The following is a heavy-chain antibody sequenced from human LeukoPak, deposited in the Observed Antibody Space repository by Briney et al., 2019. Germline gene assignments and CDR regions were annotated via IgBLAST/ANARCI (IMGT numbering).Heavy chain of an antibody. V-gene: IGHV3-66*01. CDR1: GFTVSSNY. Sequence: GGSLRLSCAASGFTVSSNYMHWVRQAAGKGLEWVSVIYTGGSTNYADSVKGRFSTPRDNSKNTLYLQMNSLRAEDTAVYYCARGSSERAFDIWGQGTMV. J-gene: IGHJ3*02. CDR2: IYTGGST. D-gene: IGHD6-19*01. CDR3: ARGSSERAFDI.